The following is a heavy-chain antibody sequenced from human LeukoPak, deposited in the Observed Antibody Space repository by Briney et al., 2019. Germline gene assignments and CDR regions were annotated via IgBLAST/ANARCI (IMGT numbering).Heavy chain of an antibody. CDR2: INGDGSST. V-gene: IGHV3-74*01. Sequence: PGGSLRLSCAASGFTFSSYWMHWVRQAPGKGLVWVSRINGDGSSTNYADSVKGRFTISRDNAKNTVYLQMSSLRAEDTAVYYCARSNRWSFDYWDQGTLVTVSS. D-gene: IGHD5-24*01. CDR1: GFTFSSYW. J-gene: IGHJ4*02. CDR3: ARSNRWSFDY.